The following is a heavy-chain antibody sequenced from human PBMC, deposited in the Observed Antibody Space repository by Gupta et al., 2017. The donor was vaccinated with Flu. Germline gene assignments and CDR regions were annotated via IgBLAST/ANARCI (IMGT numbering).Heavy chain of an antibody. D-gene: IGHD1-26*01. CDR2: SNHSEST. CDR1: GGSSRGYF. V-gene: IGHV4-34*01. Sequence: QVQLQHCGAGLLKPWETLSLPCDVYGGSSRGYFWRRIRQPPGKGLAWIGESNHSESTNSNPALKSRVTISVDTAKNQFSLKLSSATAADTAVYYWARLKADAAPTDKGPGSYDMDVWGKGTTVTVSS. J-gene: IGHJ6*03. CDR3: ARLKADAAPTDKGPGSYDMDV.